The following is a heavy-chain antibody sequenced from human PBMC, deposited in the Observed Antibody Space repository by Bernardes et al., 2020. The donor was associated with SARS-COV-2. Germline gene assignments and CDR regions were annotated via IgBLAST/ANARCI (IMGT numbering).Heavy chain of an antibody. J-gene: IGHJ4*02. CDR3: VRGPSDGHGRFEY. Sequence: GGSLRLSCTASGFTFSSYCMHWVRQVPGKGLVWVSRINGDGSRTTYADSVKGRFTVSRDNAKNTLYLQMNSLGVEDTAVYFCVRGPSDGHGRFEYWGQGTLATISS. CDR1: GFTFSSYC. V-gene: IGHV3-74*01. CDR2: INGDGSRT.